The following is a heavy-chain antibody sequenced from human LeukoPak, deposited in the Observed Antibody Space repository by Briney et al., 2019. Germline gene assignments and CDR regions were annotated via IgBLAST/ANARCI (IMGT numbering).Heavy chain of an antibody. CDR1: GYTFTGYY. V-gene: IGHV1-2*02. J-gene: IGHJ4*02. CDR3: ARDISSHGGSYYVDY. Sequence: GASVKVSCKASGYTFTGYYMHWVRQAPGQGLEWMGWINPNSGGTNYAQKFQGRVTMTRDTSISTAYMELSSLRSDDTAVYYCARDISSHGGSYYVDYWGQGTLVTVSS. D-gene: IGHD1-26*01. CDR2: INPNSGGT.